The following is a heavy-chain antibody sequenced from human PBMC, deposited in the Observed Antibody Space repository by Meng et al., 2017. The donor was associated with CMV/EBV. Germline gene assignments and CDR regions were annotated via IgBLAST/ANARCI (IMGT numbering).Heavy chain of an antibody. CDR2: ISSSGSTI. Sequence: GESLKISCAASGFTFSDYYMSWIRQAPGKGLEWVSYISSSGSTIYYADSVKGRFTISRDNAKNSLYLQMNSLRAEDTAVYYCARDRKGGYCSSTSCYDRAIDIWGQGTMVTVSS. V-gene: IGHV3-11*01. D-gene: IGHD2-2*01. CDR3: ARDRKGGYCSSTSCYDRAIDI. J-gene: IGHJ3*02. CDR1: GFTFSDYY.